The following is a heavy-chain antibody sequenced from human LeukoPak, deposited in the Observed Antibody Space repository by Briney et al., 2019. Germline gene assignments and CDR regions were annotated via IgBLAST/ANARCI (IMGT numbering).Heavy chain of an antibody. D-gene: IGHD6-19*01. CDR1: GFTFSNYW. J-gene: IGHJ4*02. CDR2: ISSDGSST. CDR3: ARVSIAVAGFFDY. V-gene: IGHV3-74*01. Sequence: GGSLRLSCAASGFTFSNYWMHWVRQAPGKGLVWVSRISSDGSSTSYADSVKGRFTISRDNAKNTLYLQMNSLRAEDTAVYYCARVSIAVAGFFDYWGQGTLVTVSS.